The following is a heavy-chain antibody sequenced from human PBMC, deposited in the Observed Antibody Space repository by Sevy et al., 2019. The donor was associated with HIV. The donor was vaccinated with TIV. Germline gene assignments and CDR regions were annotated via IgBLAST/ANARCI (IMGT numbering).Heavy chain of an antibody. CDR2: ISYDGSNK. CDR1: GFTFSSYG. CDR3: AKDLCSGGSCYSLYYYYGMDV. Sequence: GGSLRLSCAASGFTFSSYGMHWVRQAPGKGLEWVAVISYDGSNKYYADSVKGRFTISRDNSKNTLYLQMNSLRAEDTAVYYCAKDLCSGGSCYSLYYYYGMDVWGQGTTVTVSS. V-gene: IGHV3-30*18. J-gene: IGHJ6*02. D-gene: IGHD2-15*01.